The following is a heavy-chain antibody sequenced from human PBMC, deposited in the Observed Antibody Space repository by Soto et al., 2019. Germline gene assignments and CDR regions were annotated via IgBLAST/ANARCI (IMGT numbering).Heavy chain of an antibody. V-gene: IGHV4-30-4*01. CDR3: ARVDILTVYGYMDV. D-gene: IGHD3-9*01. CDR2: IYYSGST. J-gene: IGHJ6*02. Sequence: SETLSLTCTASGESISSGANYWRWIRQPPGKGLEWIGYIYYSGSTYYNPTLKSRVTISVDRSKNLFSLKLSSVTAADTAVYYCARVDILTVYGYMDVWGQGTTVTGSS. CDR1: GESISSGANY.